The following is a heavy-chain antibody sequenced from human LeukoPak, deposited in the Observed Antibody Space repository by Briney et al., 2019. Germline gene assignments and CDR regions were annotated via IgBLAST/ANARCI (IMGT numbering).Heavy chain of an antibody. Sequence: GRTLTLSCAASGSTFSNYWMHWVRQAPGNGLVWVSRIHTDGTTTNYADSVKGRFTISRDNAKNTLYLQMNSLRAEDTAVYYCARDLYRIVVVPHYFDYWGQGTLVTVSS. D-gene: IGHD3-22*01. CDR2: IHTDGTTT. CDR1: GSTFSNYW. V-gene: IGHV3-74*01. CDR3: ARDLYRIVVVPHYFDY. J-gene: IGHJ4*02.